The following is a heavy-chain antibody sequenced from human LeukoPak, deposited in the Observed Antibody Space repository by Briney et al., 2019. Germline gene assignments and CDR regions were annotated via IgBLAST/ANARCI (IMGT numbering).Heavy chain of an antibody. CDR1: GGSIISDDYY. Sequence: PSETLSLTCTVSGGSIISDDYYWSWIRQPLGKGLEWIGYIHYSGSTYKNPSLKSRVSISVDTSKNHFSLELDSVTAADTAVYYCARIYMVRGVSYYYFDYWGQGTLVTVSS. CDR3: ARIYMVRGVSYYYFDY. D-gene: IGHD3-10*01. J-gene: IGHJ4*02. V-gene: IGHV4-30-4*01. CDR2: IHYSGST.